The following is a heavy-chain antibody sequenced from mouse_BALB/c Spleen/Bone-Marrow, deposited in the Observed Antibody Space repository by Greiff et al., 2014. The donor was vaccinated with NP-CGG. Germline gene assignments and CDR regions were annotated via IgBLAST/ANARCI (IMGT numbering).Heavy chain of an antibody. D-gene: IGHD1-2*01. CDR1: GFSFTSYG. CDR3: SRITTATGAMDY. Sequence: QVQLQQSGPGLVAPSQSLSITCTVSGFSFTSYGVHWVRQPPGKGLEWPGVTWADGSANYNSALMPRLSISKDNSKSQVFLKMNSLQTDDTAMYYCSRITTATGAMDYWGQGTSVTVSS. V-gene: IGHV2-9*02. J-gene: IGHJ4*01. CDR2: TWADGSA.